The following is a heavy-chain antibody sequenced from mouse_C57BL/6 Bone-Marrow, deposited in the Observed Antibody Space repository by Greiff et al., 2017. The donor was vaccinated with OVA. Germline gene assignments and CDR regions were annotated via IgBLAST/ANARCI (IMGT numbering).Heavy chain of an antibody. Sequence: QVQLQQSGPGLVQPSQSLSITCTVSGFSLTSYGVHWVRQSPGKGLEWLGVIWSGGSTDYNAAFISRLSTSKDNSKSQVFFKMNSLQADDTAIYYCARRRGPWFAYWGQGTLVTVSA. CDR1: GFSLTSYG. CDR2: IWSGGST. J-gene: IGHJ3*01. V-gene: IGHV2-2*01. CDR3: ARRRGPWFAY.